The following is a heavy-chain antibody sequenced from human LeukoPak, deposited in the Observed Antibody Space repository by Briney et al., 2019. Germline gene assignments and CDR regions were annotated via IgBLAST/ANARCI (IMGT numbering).Heavy chain of an antibody. D-gene: IGHD6-13*01. CDR1: GGSISSYY. J-gene: IGHJ4*02. Sequence: SETLSLTCTVSGGSISSYYWSWIRQPPGKGLEWIGYIYYSGSTNYNPSLKSRVTISVDTSKNQFSLKLSSVTAADTAVYYCASFRVAAARFDYWGQGTLVTVSS. CDR2: IYYSGST. V-gene: IGHV4-59*01. CDR3: ASFRVAAARFDY.